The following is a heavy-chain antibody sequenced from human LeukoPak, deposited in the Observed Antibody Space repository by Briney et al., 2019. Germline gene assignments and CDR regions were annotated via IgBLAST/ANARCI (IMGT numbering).Heavy chain of an antibody. CDR2: INHSGST. D-gene: IGHD3-22*01. CDR3: ARGEVVLYYYYYYGMDV. J-gene: IGHJ6*02. V-gene: IGHV4-34*01. CDR1: GGSISSYY. Sequence: SETLSLTCTVSGGSISSYYWSWIRQPPGKGLEWIGEINHSGSTNYNPSLKSRVTISVDTSKNQFSLKLSSVTAADTAVYYCARGEVVLYYYYYYGMDVWGQGTTATVSS.